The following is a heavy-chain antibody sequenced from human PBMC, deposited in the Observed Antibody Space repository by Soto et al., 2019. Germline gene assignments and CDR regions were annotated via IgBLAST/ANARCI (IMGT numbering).Heavy chain of an antibody. J-gene: IGHJ3*02. CDR1: GFTFSSYE. D-gene: IGHD5-12*01. CDR3: TKEKSVMYSGYDAFDI. V-gene: IGHV3-48*03. Sequence: GGSLRLSCAASGFTFSSYEMDWVRQAPGKGLEWVAYISSSGTILYGDSVKGRFTISRDNADNSLYLQMNSLTAGDTAVYYCTKEKSVMYSGYDAFDIWGRGTMVTVSS. CDR2: ISSSGTI.